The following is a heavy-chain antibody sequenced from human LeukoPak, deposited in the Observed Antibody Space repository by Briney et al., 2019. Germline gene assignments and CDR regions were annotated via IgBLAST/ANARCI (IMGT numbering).Heavy chain of an antibody. CDR2: IKPDGSAK. V-gene: IGHV3-7*01. CDR3: ARGPGFLTDY. J-gene: IGHJ4*02. D-gene: IGHD3-3*01. CDR1: GFTFNSYW. Sequence: GGSLRLSCAASGFTFNSYWMTWFRQAPGQGLEWVANIKPDGSAKYCVDSVRGRLTISRDNAKNSLYLQMNSLRVEDTAVYYCARGPGFLTDYWGQGTLVTVSS.